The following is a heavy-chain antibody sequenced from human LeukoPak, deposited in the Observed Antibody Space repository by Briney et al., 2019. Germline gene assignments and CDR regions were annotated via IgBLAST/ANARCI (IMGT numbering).Heavy chain of an antibody. J-gene: IGHJ2*01. D-gene: IGHD3-22*01. V-gene: IGHV3-11*04. CDR1: GFTFSDYY. CDR2: ISSSGSTI. CDR3: ARGRYYDSSGFTLDL. Sequence: GGSLRLSCAASGFTFSDYYMSWIRQAPGKGLDWVSYISSSGSTIYYADSVKGRFTISRDNAKNSLYLQMNSLRAEDTAVYYCARGRYYDSSGFTLDLGGRGTLVTVSS.